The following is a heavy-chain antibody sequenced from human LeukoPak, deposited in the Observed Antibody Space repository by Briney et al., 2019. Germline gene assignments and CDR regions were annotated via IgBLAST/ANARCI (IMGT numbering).Heavy chain of an antibody. CDR2: IYEGGSS. D-gene: IGHD6-25*01. J-gene: IGHJ2*01. CDR1: GFIVNNKY. CDR3: ASYNQRLSNWFFDL. Sequence: GGSLRPSCAVSGFIVNNKYMTWVRQAPGKGLEWVSVIYEGGSSGYADSVKGRFSVSRDDSKNTVYLQMNSLRAEDTALYYCASYNQRLSNWFFDLWGRGTLVTVSS. V-gene: IGHV3-53*01.